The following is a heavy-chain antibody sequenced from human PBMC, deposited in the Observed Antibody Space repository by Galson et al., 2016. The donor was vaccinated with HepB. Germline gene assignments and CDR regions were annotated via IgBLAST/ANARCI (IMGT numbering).Heavy chain of an antibody. CDR2: INPGDSYT. CDR1: GYSFAAFW. J-gene: IGHJ4*02. Sequence: QSGAAVKEPGESLRISCKGSGYSFAAFWISWVRQMPGQGLEWMGRINPGDSYTNYRPPFEGHVTISADKSTGAAYLQWNSLKAADSGVYYCARHKPAALRLVDLSFNYWGQGTLVTVSS. CDR3: ARHKPAALRLVDLSFNY. D-gene: IGHD3-16*02. V-gene: IGHV5-10-1*01.